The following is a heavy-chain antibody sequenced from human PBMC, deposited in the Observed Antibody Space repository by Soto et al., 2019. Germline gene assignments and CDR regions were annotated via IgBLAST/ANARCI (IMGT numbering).Heavy chain of an antibody. J-gene: IGHJ4*02. D-gene: IGHD5-12*01. CDR2: INAGNGNT. Sequence: GASVKVSCKASGYTFTSYAMHWVRQAPGQRLEWMGWINAGNGNTKYSQKFQGRVTITRDTSASTAYMELSSLRSEDTAVYYCASRNIVATIEPYYFDYWGQGTLVTVSS. V-gene: IGHV1-3*01. CDR1: GYTFTSYA. CDR3: ASRNIVATIEPYYFDY.